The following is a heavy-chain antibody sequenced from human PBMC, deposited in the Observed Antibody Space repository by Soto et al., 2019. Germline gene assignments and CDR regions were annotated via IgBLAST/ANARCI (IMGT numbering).Heavy chain of an antibody. CDR2: IYDSGDA. D-gene: IGHD3-3*01. J-gene: IGHJ3*02. CDR3: VSSRTAVFGDALDI. Sequence: SETMSVTCRVSGGSISSFFKNWIRQAPGKGLEWIGCIYDSGDANYNPSLKSRVTISLDTSKNQFSLKLSSVTAADTAVYYCVSSRTAVFGDALDIWALGTMVTVSS. V-gene: IGHV4-59*03. CDR1: GGSISSFF.